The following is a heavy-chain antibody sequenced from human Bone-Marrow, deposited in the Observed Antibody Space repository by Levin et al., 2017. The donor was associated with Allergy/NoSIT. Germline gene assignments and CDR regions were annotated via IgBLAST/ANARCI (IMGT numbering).Heavy chain of an antibody. CDR3: AKGAAAAVGAYNWFDS. D-gene: IGHD6-13*01. CDR2: IYSGGTT. V-gene: IGHV3-66*02. J-gene: IGHJ5*01. Sequence: GESLKISCAVSGFSIRSHYMTWVRQAPGKGLEWVSLIYSGGTTYYADSVKGRFTISRDNSKSTLYLQMNRLRPEDTAVYYCAKGAAAAVGAYNWFDSWGQGTLVTVS. CDR1: GFSIRSHY.